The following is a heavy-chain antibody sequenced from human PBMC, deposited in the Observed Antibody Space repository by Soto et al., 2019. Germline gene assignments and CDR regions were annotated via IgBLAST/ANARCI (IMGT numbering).Heavy chain of an antibody. D-gene: IGHD6-13*01. CDR1: GFTFGGYS. CDR2: ISSSSSPI. CDR3: ARDRLGTIAAAGTFDS. J-gene: IGHJ4*02. V-gene: IGHV3-48*01. Sequence: GGSLRLSCAASGFTFGGYSMNWVRQAPGKGLEWVSYISSSSSPIYYADSVKGRFTISRDNAKNSLSLQMNSLTAEDTAVYYCARDRLGTIAAAGTFDSWGQGTLVTVSS.